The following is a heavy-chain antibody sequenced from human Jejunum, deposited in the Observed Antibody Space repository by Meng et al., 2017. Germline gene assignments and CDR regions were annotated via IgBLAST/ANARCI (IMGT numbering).Heavy chain of an antibody. D-gene: IGHD2-2*01. Sequence: QVELPGSGPGMVKPSQTLSRTCTVSGYSISSGEYFWSWIRQPPGKGLEWIGYMDYRGSTFYNPSLKSRVTISVDTSKNQFSLKLSSVTAADTAVYFCARGELLWDYWGQGTLVTVSS. CDR2: MDYRGST. J-gene: IGHJ4*02. V-gene: IGHV4-30-4*01. CDR1: GYSISSGEYF. CDR3: ARGELLWDY.